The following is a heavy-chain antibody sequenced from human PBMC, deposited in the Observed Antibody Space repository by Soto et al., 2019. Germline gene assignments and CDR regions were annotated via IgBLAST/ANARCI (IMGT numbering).Heavy chain of an antibody. Sequence: GGSLRLSCAASGFTFSSYAMSWVRQAPGKGLEWVPAISGSGGSTYYADSVKGRFTISRDNSKNTLYLQMNSLRAEDTAVYYCAKDLVIGRSTGIVVVPAAPTEGYYYYGMDVWGQGTTVTVSS. CDR3: AKDLVIGRSTGIVVVPAAPTEGYYYYGMDV. CDR2: ISGSGGST. D-gene: IGHD2-2*01. J-gene: IGHJ6*02. V-gene: IGHV3-23*01. CDR1: GFTFSSYA.